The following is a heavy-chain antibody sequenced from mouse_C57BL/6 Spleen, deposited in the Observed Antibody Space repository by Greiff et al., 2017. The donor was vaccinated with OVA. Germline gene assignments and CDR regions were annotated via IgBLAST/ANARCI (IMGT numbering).Heavy chain of an antibody. CDR1: GYTFTDYE. CDR3: TREVTTDY. D-gene: IGHD2-2*01. CDR2: IDPETGGT. J-gene: IGHJ2*01. Sequence: VQLQQSGAELVRPGASVTLSCKASGYTFTDYELHWVKQTPVHGLEWIGAIDPETGGTAYNQKFKGKAILTADKSSRTAYMELRSLTAEDSAVYYCTREVTTDYWGQGTTLTVSS. V-gene: IGHV1-15*01.